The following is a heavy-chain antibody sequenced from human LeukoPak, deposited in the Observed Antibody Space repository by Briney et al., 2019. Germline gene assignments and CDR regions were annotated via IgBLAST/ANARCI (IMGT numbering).Heavy chain of an antibody. CDR1: GFTFSSYW. D-gene: IGHD1-26*01. CDR2: ISGSGGST. CDR3: AKDNGGGSRGAFDI. Sequence: PGGSLRLSCAASGFTFSSYWMHWVRQAPGKGLVWVSAISGSGGSTYYADSVKGRFTISRDNSKNTLYLQMNSLRAEDTAVYYCAKDNGGGSRGAFDIWGQGTMVTVSS. V-gene: IGHV3-23*01. J-gene: IGHJ3*02.